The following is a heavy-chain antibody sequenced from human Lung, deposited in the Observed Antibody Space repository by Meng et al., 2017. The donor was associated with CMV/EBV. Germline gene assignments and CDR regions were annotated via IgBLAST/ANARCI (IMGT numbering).Heavy chain of an antibody. Sequence: ASXXVSXKASGYTFTSYDINWVRQATGQGLEWMGWMNPNSGNTGYAQKFQGRVTITRNTSISTAYMELSSLRSEDTAVYYCARATPLGYCSSTSCYTQDAYYGMDVWXQEPTVTVSS. J-gene: IGHJ6*02. CDR1: GYTFTSYD. D-gene: IGHD2-2*02. CDR3: ARATPLGYCSSTSCYTQDAYYGMDV. V-gene: IGHV1-8*01. CDR2: MNPNSGNT.